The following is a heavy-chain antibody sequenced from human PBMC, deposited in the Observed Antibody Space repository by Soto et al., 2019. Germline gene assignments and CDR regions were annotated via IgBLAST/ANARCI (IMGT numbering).Heavy chain of an antibody. J-gene: IGHJ4*02. Sequence: EVQLVESGGGLVQPGGSLRLSCAASGCTFSRFELHWVRQAPGKGLEWISYISSSGSTAYYASSVEGRFTISRDNANNSVYLQMDSLRAEDTALYYCTRAAWFPYWSFYWGQGALVTVSS. CDR3: TRAAWFPYWSFY. CDR1: GCTFSRFE. CDR2: ISSSGSTA. V-gene: IGHV3-48*03. D-gene: IGHD3-9*01.